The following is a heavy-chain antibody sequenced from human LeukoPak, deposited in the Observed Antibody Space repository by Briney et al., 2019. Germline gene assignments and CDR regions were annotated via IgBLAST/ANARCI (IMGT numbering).Heavy chain of an antibody. CDR3: ARGVRGFGELLNY. V-gene: IGHV4-34*01. J-gene: IGHJ4*02. D-gene: IGHD3-10*01. Sequence: SETLSLTCAVYGGSFSDYYWSCIRQPPGKGLEWIGEINHSGSTNYNPSLKSRVTLSVDTSKNQFSLKLSSVTAADTAVYYCARGVRGFGELLNYWGQGTLVTISS. CDR1: GGSFSDYY. CDR2: INHSGST.